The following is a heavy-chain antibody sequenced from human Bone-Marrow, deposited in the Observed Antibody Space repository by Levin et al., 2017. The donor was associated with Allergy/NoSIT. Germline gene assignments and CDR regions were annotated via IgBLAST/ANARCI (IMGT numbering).Heavy chain of an antibody. CDR1: GYSFISYW. V-gene: IGHV5-51*01. J-gene: IGHJ3*02. Sequence: GESLKISCKGSGYSFISYWIGWVRQMPGKGLEWMGIIYPGDSDTRYSPSFQGQVTISADKSISTAYLQWSSLKASDTAMYYCARRYCGGGSCNDAFDTWGQGTMVTVS. CDR3: ARRYCGGGSCNDAFDT. D-gene: IGHD2-15*01. CDR2: IYPGDSDT.